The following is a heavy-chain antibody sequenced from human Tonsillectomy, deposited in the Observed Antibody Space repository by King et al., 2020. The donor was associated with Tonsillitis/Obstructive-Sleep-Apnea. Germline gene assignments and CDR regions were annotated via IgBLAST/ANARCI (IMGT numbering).Heavy chain of an antibody. V-gene: IGHV3-23*04. D-gene: IGHD6-19*01. CDR1: GFTFSSYA. Sequence: VQLVESGGGLVQPGGSLRLSCAASGFTFSSYAMSWVRQAPGKGREWGSAISGRGGSTYYADPVKGRFTSSGDNSQNTLYLQMNNLRAEDTAVFYGAKEREAVAGKTQDYWGQGPLVTVPS. CDR2: ISGRGGST. CDR3: AKEREAVAGKTQDY. J-gene: IGHJ4*02.